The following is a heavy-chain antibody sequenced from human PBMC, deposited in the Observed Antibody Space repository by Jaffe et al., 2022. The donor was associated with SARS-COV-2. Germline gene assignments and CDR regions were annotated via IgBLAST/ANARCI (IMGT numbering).Heavy chain of an antibody. V-gene: IGHV3-11*01. CDR1: GFTFSDYY. CDR2: ISSSGSTI. Sequence: QVQLVESGGGLVKPGGSLRLSCAASGFTFSDYYMSWIRQAPGKGLEWVSYISSSGSTIYYADSVKGRFTISRDNAKNSLYLQMNSLRAEDTAVYYCARDRRYYDILTGWVFDGMDVWGQGTTVTVSS. J-gene: IGHJ6*02. D-gene: IGHD3-9*01. CDR3: ARDRRYYDILTGWVFDGMDV.